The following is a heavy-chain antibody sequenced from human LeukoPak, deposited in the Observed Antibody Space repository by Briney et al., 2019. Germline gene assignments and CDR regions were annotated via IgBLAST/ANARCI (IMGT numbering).Heavy chain of an antibody. CDR1: GFTFSGYG. Sequence: GGSLRLSCAASGFTFSGYGMHWVRQAPGKGLEWVAVISYDGSNKYYADSVKGRFTISRDNSKNTLYLQMNSLRAEDTAVYYCAGSTGDSVNIDYWGQGTLVTVSS. V-gene: IGHV3-30*19. D-gene: IGHD4-17*01. CDR2: ISYDGSNK. J-gene: IGHJ4*02. CDR3: AGSTGDSVNIDY.